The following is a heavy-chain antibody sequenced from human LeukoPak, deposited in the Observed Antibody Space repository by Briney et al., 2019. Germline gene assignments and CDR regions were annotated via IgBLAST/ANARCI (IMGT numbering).Heavy chain of an antibody. CDR1: GFTFSSYA. CDR3: AKDLGYCSSTSCWFLNDFDY. J-gene: IGHJ4*02. Sequence: SGGSLRLSCAASGFTFSSYAMSWVRQAPGKGLEWVSAISGSGGSTYYADSVKGRFTISRDNSKNTLYLQMDSLRAEDTAVYYCAKDLGYCSSTSCWFLNDFDYWGQGTLVTVSS. V-gene: IGHV3-23*01. D-gene: IGHD2-2*01. CDR2: ISGSGGST.